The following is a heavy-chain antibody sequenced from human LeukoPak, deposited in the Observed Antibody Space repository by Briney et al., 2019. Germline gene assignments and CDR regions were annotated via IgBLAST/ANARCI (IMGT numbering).Heavy chain of an antibody. V-gene: IGHV4-59*01. CDR3: ARGDVRNWGNYYDY. CDR1: GGSMTTYY. CDR2: IYYSGNT. J-gene: IGHJ4*02. D-gene: IGHD3-16*01. Sequence: SETLSLTCTVSGGSMTTYYWSWIRQPPGKGLEWIGYIYYSGNTNYNPSLNSRVTISLDTSKRQFSLKLTSVGAADTAVYYCARGDVRNWGNYYDYWGQGTLVTVSS.